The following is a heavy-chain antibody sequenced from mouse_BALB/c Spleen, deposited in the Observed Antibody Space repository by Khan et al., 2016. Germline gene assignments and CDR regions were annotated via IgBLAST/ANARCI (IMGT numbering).Heavy chain of an antibody. CDR3: AEDYYGSNWCAY. Sequence: QIQLVQSGPDLKKPGETVKISCKASGYTFTNYGMNWVKQAPGKGLKWMGWINTNTGEPTYAEEFKGRFAFSLETSATTAYLQINNPQNEEPATYFCAEDYYGSNWCAYWGQGPLVTVSA. J-gene: IGHJ3*01. D-gene: IGHD1-1*01. CDR2: INTNTGEP. V-gene: IGHV9-3*02. CDR1: GYTFTNYG.